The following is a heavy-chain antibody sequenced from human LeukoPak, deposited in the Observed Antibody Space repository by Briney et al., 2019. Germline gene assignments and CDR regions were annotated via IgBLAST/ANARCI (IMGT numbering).Heavy chain of an antibody. D-gene: IGHD2-15*01. J-gene: IGHJ4*02. CDR2: ISSHGSTI. CDR3: ARTGQYCSGGTCYSGQFDF. V-gene: IGHV3-11*01. Sequence: GGSLRLSCAASGFSFSDYYVIWIRQAPGSGLEYVSYISSHGSTIHYADSVKGRFTISRDNANNSLFLQMNSLRAEDTAVYYCARTGQYCSGGTCYSGQFDFWGQGTLVTVSS. CDR1: GFSFSDYY.